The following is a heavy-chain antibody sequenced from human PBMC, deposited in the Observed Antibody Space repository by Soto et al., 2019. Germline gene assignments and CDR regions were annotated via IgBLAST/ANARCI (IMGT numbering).Heavy chain of an antibody. CDR2: IKQDGSEK. V-gene: IGHV3-7*01. CDR1: GFTFSSYW. CDR3: ARVYSGYDSNFHY. Sequence: EVQLVESGGGLVQPGRSLRLSCAASGFTFSSYWMSWVRQAPGKGLEWVANIKQDGSEKYYVDSVKGRFTISRDNAKNSLYLQMNSLRAEDTAVYYCARVYSGYDSNFHYWGQGTLVTVSS. J-gene: IGHJ4*02. D-gene: IGHD5-12*01.